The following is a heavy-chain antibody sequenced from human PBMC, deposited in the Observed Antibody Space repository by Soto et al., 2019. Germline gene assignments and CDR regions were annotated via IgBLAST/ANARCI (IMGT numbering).Heavy chain of an antibody. CDR3: ARDAMRERATGSTDY. Sequence: GGSLRLSCAASGFTFSSYAMHWVRQAPGKGLEWVAVISYDGSNKYYADSVKGRFTISRDNSKNTLYLQMNSLRAEDTAVYYCARDAMRERATGSTDYWGQGTLVTVSS. CDR2: ISYDGSNK. D-gene: IGHD1-26*01. V-gene: IGHV3-30-3*01. CDR1: GFTFSSYA. J-gene: IGHJ4*02.